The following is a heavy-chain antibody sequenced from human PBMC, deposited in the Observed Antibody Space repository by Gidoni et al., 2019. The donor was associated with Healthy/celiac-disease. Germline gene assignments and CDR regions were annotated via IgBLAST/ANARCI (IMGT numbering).Heavy chain of an antibody. Sequence: QVQLVQSGAEVQKPGASVKVSCKAYGYTFTRYGISWVRQAPGQGLEWMAWRSAYNGNTNYAQKLQGRVTMTTDTSTSTADMELRSLRSDDTAVYYCARAPTRFFDYWGQGTLVTVSS. D-gene: IGHD5-12*01. CDR1: GYTFTRYG. CDR2: RSAYNGNT. J-gene: IGHJ4*02. V-gene: IGHV1-18*01. CDR3: ARAPTRFFDY.